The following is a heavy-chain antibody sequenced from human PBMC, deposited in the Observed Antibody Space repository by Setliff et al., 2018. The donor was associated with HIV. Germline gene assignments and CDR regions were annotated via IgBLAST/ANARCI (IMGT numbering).Heavy chain of an antibody. CDR3: ARDDSNYRQHGMDV. CDR1: GFNLKSYW. V-gene: IGHV3-74*01. Sequence: GGSLRLSCAASGFNLKSYWMHWVRQVPGKGLVWVSRINSDGSNSNYADSVKGRFTISRDNAKNTLFLQMNSLRAEDTAVYYCARDDSNYRQHGMDVWGQGTTVTVSS. CDR2: INSDGSNS. D-gene: IGHD4-4*01. J-gene: IGHJ6*02.